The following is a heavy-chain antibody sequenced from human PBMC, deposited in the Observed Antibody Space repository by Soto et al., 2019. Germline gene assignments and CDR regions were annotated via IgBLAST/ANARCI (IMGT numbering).Heavy chain of an antibody. V-gene: IGHV3-23*01. Sequence: GGSLRLSCAASGFTFSSYAMSWVRQAPGKGLEWVSAISGSGGSTYYADSVKGRFTISRDNSKNTLYLQMNSLRAEDTAVYYCAKSLNYYDFWSGYSQDYYYGMDVWGQGTTVTVSS. CDR1: GFTFSSYA. CDR3: AKSLNYYDFWSGYSQDYYYGMDV. CDR2: ISGSGGST. J-gene: IGHJ6*02. D-gene: IGHD3-3*01.